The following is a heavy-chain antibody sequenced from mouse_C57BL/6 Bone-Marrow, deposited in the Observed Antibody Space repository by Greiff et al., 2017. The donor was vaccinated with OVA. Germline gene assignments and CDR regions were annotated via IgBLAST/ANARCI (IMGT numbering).Heavy chain of an antibody. Sequence: QVQLQQPGAELVRPGTSVKLSCKASGYTFTSYWMHWVKQRPGQGLEWIGVIDPSDSYTNYNQKFKGKATLTVDTSSSTAYMQLSSLTSEDSAVYYCARRCNWDYFDYWGQGTTLTVSS. CDR1: GYTFTSYW. CDR3: ARRCNWDYFDY. D-gene: IGHD4-1*02. J-gene: IGHJ2*01. CDR2: IDPSDSYT. V-gene: IGHV1-59*01.